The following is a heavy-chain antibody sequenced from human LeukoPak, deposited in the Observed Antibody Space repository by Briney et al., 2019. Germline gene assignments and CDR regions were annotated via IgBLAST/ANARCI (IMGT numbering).Heavy chain of an antibody. V-gene: IGHV1-2*02. CDR1: GYTFTDYY. J-gene: IGHJ6*02. D-gene: IGHD6-13*01. CDR3: ARVRIGQQLDKYYYYAMDV. CDR2: INLNGGGT. Sequence: ASLKVSCKASGYTFTDYYMHWVRQAPGQGLEWMGWINLNGGGTNYAQKFQGRVTMTTDTSISTAYMEVSRLRSDDTAVYYCARVRIGQQLDKYYYYAMDVWGQGTTVTV.